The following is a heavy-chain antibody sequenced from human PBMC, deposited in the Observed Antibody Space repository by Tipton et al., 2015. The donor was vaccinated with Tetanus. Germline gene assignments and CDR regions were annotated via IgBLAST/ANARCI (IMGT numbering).Heavy chain of an antibody. Sequence: SLRLSCAASGSTLSDYYMSWVRQAPGKGLEWLSYISGGSDVIYYADSVKGRFTISRDNARNSTYLQMDSLRAEDTAVYYCGRAWGPGVGATLFWGQGILVTVSS. V-gene: IGHV3-11*01. CDR2: ISGGSDVI. CDR3: GRAWGPGVGATLF. J-gene: IGHJ4*01. CDR1: GSTLSDYY. D-gene: IGHD1-26*01.